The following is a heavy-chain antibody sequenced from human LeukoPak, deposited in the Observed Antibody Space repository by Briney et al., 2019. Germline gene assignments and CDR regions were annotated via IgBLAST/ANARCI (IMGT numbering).Heavy chain of an antibody. CDR3: AKRGVVIRVILVGFHKEAYYFDS. CDR2: ISGGGGGT. CDR1: GFTLSNYG. D-gene: IGHD3-22*01. V-gene: IGHV3-23*01. J-gene: IGHJ4*02. Sequence: GGSLRLSCAVSGFTLSNYGMSWVRQAPGKGLEWVAGISGGGGGTNYADSVKGRFTISRDRPKDTLFLQMNSLRAEDTAVYFCAKRGVVIRVILVGFHKEAYYFDSWGQGALVTVSS.